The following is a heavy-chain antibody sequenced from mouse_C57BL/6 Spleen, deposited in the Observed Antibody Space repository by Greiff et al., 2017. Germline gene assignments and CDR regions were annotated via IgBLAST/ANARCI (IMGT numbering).Heavy chain of an antibody. CDR3: ARRIYYGSSYDYVDY. V-gene: IGHV1-77*01. CDR2: IGPGSGRT. J-gene: IGHJ2*01. Sequence: QVQLQQSGAELVKPGASVKISCKASGYTFTDYYINWVKQRPGQGLDWIGKIGPGSGRTYYNEKFKGKATLTADKTSSTSYMQLSSLTSEDSAVYFCARRIYYGSSYDYVDYWGQGTTLTVSS. CDR1: GYTFTDYY. D-gene: IGHD1-1*01.